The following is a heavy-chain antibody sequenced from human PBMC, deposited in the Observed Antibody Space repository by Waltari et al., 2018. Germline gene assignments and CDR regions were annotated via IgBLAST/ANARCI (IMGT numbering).Heavy chain of an antibody. Sequence: EVQLVESGGGLVQPGGSLRLSCAASGFTFKNFAMSWVRQAPGKGLEWVSTSNESGDTFYADSVKGRFATSRDNYKNTLSLQMNSLRAEDTAVYYCAKRCAIYYFEYWGQGNLVTVSS. CDR3: AKRCAIYYFEY. J-gene: IGHJ4*02. V-gene: IGHV3-23*04. D-gene: IGHD3-9*01. CDR1: GFTFKNFA. CDR2: SNESGDT.